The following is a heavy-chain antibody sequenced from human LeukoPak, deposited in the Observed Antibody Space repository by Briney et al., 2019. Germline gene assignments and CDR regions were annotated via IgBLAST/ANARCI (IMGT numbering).Heavy chain of an antibody. D-gene: IGHD2-8*01. CDR3: ANDYCTNGVCYVFDY. J-gene: IGHJ4*02. CDR2: ISWDGGTT. Sequence: GGSLTLSCAPSGFTFDAYAIHWVRQPPGKGLEWVFLISWDGGTTYYAYSVESRFPISRHNSKNSLYLQMNSLRAEHAAVYYCANDYCTNGVCYVFDYWGQGTLVTVSS. CDR1: GFTFDAYA. V-gene: IGHV3-43D*04.